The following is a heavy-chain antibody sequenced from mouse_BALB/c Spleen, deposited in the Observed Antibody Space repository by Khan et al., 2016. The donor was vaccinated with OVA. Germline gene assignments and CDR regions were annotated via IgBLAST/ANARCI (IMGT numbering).Heavy chain of an antibody. D-gene: IGHD4-1*01. V-gene: IGHV3-2*02. CDR2: ITYSGST. CDR1: GYSITSDYA. Sequence: VQLKQSGPGLVKPSQSLSLTCTVTGYSITSDYAWNWIRQFPGNKLEWMGYITYSGSTSHNPSLKSRISITRDTSKNQFFLQLNSLTTEDTATYYCAMGRTYWGQGTLVTVSA. CDR3: AMGRTY. J-gene: IGHJ3*01.